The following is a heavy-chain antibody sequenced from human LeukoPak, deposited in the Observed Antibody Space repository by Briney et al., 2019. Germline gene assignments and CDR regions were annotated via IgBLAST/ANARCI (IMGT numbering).Heavy chain of an antibody. CDR1: GFTFSSYA. V-gene: IGHV3-30-3*01. D-gene: IGHD3-3*01. J-gene: IGHJ4*02. CDR2: ISYDGSNK. Sequence: GGSLRLSCAASGFTFSSYAMHWVRQAPGKGLEWVAVISYDGSNKYYADSVKGRFTISRDNSKNTLYLQMNSLRAEDTAAYYCAPSEGFLEPLVDWGQGTLVTVSS. CDR3: APSEGFLEPLVD.